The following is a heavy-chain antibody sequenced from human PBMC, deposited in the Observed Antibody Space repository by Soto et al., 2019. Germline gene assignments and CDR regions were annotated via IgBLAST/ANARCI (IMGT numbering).Heavy chain of an antibody. D-gene: IGHD2-8*02. J-gene: IGHJ5*02. CDR1: GYTFTSYG. CDR3: ARGVGLVVTGTGWFDP. V-gene: IGHV1-18*01. Sequence: GASVKVSCKASGYTFTSYGISWVRQAPGQGLEWMGWISAYNGNTSYAQKLQGRVTMTTDTSTSTAYMELRSLRSDDTAVYHCARGVGLVVTGTGWFDPWGQGTLVTVSS. CDR2: ISAYNGNT.